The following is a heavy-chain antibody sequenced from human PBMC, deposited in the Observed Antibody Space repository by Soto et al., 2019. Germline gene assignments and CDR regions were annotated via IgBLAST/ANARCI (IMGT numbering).Heavy chain of an antibody. V-gene: IGHV3-30*18. CDR3: AKAKQLVSLDYYYYYGMDV. CDR1: GFTFSSYG. Sequence: GGSLRLSCAASGFTFSSYGMHWVRQAPGKGLEWVAVISYDGSNKYYADSVKGRFTTSRDNSKNTLYLQMNSLRAGDTAVYYCAKAKQLVSLDYYYYYGMDVWGQGTTVTVSS. CDR2: ISYDGSNK. J-gene: IGHJ6*02. D-gene: IGHD6-13*01.